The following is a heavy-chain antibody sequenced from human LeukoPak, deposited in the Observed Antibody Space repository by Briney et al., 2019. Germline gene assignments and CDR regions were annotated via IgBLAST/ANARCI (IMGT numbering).Heavy chain of an antibody. CDR1: GYTFTGYY. V-gene: IGHV1-2*06. CDR3: ARDMGGNHDAFDI. D-gene: IGHD4-23*01. Sequence: ASVKVSCKASGYTFTGYYIHWVRQAPGQGLEWMGRINPNSGGTNYAQKFQGRVTMTRDMSISTAYMELSRLTSDDTAVYYCARDMGGNHDAFDIWGQGTMVTVSS. CDR2: INPNSGGT. J-gene: IGHJ3*02.